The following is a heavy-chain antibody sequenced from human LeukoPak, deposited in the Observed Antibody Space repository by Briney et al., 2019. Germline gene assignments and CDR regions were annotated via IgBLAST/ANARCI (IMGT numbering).Heavy chain of an antibody. CDR3: ARLPSRGTSGWYLNY. Sequence: GGSLRLSCAASGFTFSSYAMSWVRQAPGKGLEWLSYISPSGTSISYADSVRGRFTISRDNAKNSLDLHMNSLRAEDTAVYYCARLPSRGTSGWYLNYWGQGTLVTVSS. V-gene: IGHV3-48*04. J-gene: IGHJ4*02. CDR2: ISPSGTSI. CDR1: GFTFSSYA. D-gene: IGHD6-19*01.